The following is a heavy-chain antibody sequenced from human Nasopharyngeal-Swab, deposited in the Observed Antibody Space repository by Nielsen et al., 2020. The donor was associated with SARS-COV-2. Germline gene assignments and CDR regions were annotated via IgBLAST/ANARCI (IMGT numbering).Heavy chain of an antibody. CDR1: GFTFSDYY. D-gene: IGHD3-10*01. Sequence: GESLKISCAASGFTFSDYYMSWIRQAPGKGLDWLSYISSSSTHINDADSVKGRFTISRDNAKTSVYLQMNSLRPEDTAVYYCARFEGITMVRGAVDVWGQGTTVSVS. CDR3: ARFEGITMVRGAVDV. J-gene: IGHJ6*02. V-gene: IGHV3-11*03. CDR2: ISSSSTHI.